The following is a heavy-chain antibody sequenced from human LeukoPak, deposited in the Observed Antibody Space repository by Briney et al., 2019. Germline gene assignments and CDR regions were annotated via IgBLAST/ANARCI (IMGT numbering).Heavy chain of an antibody. Sequence: ASVKVSCKASGYTFIDYYMHCVRPAPGQGLEWMGWINPNSGGTNYAQTFQGRVTMTRDTSISTAYMELSRLRSDDTAVYYCARDLAFGEMVTNRGAFDIWGQGTMITVSS. J-gene: IGHJ3*02. V-gene: IGHV1-2*02. D-gene: IGHD5-24*01. CDR2: INPNSGGT. CDR1: GYTFIDYY. CDR3: ARDLAFGEMVTNRGAFDI.